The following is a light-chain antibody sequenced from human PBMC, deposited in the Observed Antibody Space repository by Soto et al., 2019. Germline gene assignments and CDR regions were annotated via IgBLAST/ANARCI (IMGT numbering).Light chain of an antibody. CDR3: QSFDSSRFYV. V-gene: IGLV1-40*01. J-gene: IGLJ1*01. CDR2: GNS. CDR1: SSNIGTGYD. Sequence: QTVLTQPPPLSGAPGQRVTISCTGSSSNIGTGYDVHWYQQLPGTAPKLLIYGNSNRPSGVPDRFSGSKSGTSASLAITGLQAEDEADYYCQSFDSSRFYVFGTGTKVTVL.